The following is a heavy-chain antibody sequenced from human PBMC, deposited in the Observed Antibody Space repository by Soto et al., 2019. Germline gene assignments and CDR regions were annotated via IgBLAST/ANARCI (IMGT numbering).Heavy chain of an antibody. CDR3: ARVVGGYYYVMDF. V-gene: IGHV4-4*02. J-gene: IGHJ6*02. CDR2: IYHSGST. CDR1: GGSISSSNW. D-gene: IGHD2-2*01. Sequence: QVQLQESGPGLVKPSGTLSLTCAVSGGSISSSNWWSWVRQPPGKGLEWIGEIYHSGSTNYNPYLKSRVTISVDKSKNEFSLKMSSVTAADTAVYYCARVVGGYYYVMDFWGQGTTVTVSS.